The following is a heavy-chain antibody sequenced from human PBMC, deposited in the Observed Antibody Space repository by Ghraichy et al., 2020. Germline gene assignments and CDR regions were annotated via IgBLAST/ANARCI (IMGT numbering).Heavy chain of an antibody. CDR3: ARYCSGGSCYSGYAFDI. CDR1: GGSISSYY. J-gene: IGHJ3*02. V-gene: IGHV4-59*01. Sequence: SETLSLTCTVSGGSISSYYWSWIRQPPGKGLEWIGYIYYSGSTNYNPSLKSRVTISVDTSKNQFSLKLSSVTAADTAVYYCARYCSGGSCYSGYAFDIWGQGTMVTVSS. CDR2: IYYSGST. D-gene: IGHD2-15*01.